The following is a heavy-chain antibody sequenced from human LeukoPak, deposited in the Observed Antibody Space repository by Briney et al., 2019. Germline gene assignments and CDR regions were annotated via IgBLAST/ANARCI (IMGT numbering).Heavy chain of an antibody. J-gene: IGHJ5*02. Sequence: PGGPLRPSCAASGFTVSSNYMSWVRHAPGKGLEWVSVIYSGGTTYYADSVKGRFTISRDNSKSTLYLQMNSLRAEDTAVYYCARVGCSSTSCYAGGWFDPWGQGTLVTVSS. CDR1: GFTVSSNY. V-gene: IGHV3-53*01. D-gene: IGHD2-2*01. CDR3: ARVGCSSTSCYAGGWFDP. CDR2: IYSGGTT.